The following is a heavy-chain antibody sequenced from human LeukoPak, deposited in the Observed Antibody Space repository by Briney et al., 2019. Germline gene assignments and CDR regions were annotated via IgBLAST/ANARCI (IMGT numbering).Heavy chain of an antibody. J-gene: IGHJ4*02. CDR1: GCSFGDFS. V-gene: IGHV3-49*04. CDR2: IRSQSYGEMT. D-gene: IGHD3-10*01. Sequence: GRSLRLSCSGSGCSFGDFSLSWVRQAPGKGLEWIGLIRSQSYGEMTYYAASVKGRFSLSRDNSKSIAYLRMSSLKTEYTARDYCCLWRGDLTSYYPLDFWGQGTLVSVSS. CDR3: CLWRGDLTSYYPLDF.